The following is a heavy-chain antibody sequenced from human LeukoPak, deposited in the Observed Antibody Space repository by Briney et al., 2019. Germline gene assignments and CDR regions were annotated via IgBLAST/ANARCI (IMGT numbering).Heavy chain of an antibody. CDR1: GFTFSSYA. D-gene: IGHD1-26*01. CDR3: AKDRGLVGATPSNFDY. CDR2: ISGSGGST. Sequence: PGGSLRLPCAASGFTFSSYAMNWVRQAPGKGLEWVSGISGSGGSTYYADSVRGRFTISRDNSKNTLYLEMNSLKVEDTAVYYCAKDRGLVGATPSNFDYWGQGTLVTVSS. J-gene: IGHJ4*02. V-gene: IGHV3-23*01.